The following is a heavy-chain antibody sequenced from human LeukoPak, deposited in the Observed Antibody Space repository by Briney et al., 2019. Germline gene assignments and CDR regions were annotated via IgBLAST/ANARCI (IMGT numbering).Heavy chain of an antibody. J-gene: IGHJ4*02. CDR3: ARSVVAATPYFDY. D-gene: IGHD2-15*01. V-gene: IGHV4-34*01. CDR1: GGSFSGYY. CDR2: INHSGST. Sequence: PSETLSLTCAVYGGSFSGYYWSWIRQPPGKGLEWIGEINHSGSTNYNPSLKSRVTISVDTSKNQFSLKLSSVTAADTAVYYCARSVVAATPYFDYWGQGTLVTVSS.